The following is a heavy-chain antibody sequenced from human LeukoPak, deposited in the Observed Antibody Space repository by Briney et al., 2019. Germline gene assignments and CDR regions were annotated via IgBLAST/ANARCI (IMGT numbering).Heavy chain of an antibody. V-gene: IGHV4-39*01. Sequence: SETLSLTGTVSGGSISSSSYYWGWIRQPPGKGLEWIGSIYYSGSTYYNPSLKSRVTISVDTSKNQFSLKLTSVTPADTAVYYCARLVVWGYYFDYWGQGTLVTVSS. D-gene: IGHD3-16*01. CDR1: GGSISSSSYY. CDR2: IYYSGST. CDR3: ARLVVWGYYFDY. J-gene: IGHJ4*02.